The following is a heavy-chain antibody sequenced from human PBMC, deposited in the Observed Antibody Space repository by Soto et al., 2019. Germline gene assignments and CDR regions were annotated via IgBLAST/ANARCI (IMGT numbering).Heavy chain of an antibody. CDR2: IIPIFGTA. J-gene: IGHJ6*02. V-gene: IGHV1-69*01. D-gene: IGHD2-15*01. CDR1: GGTFSSYA. CDR3: ATRWVRVDYYYGMDV. Sequence: QVQLVQSGAEVKKPGSSVKVSCKASGGTFSSYAISWVRQAPGQGLEWMGGIIPIFGTANYAQKFQGRVTITPYESTSTAYMELSSLRSEDTAVYYCATRWVRVDYYYGMDVWGQGTTVTFAS.